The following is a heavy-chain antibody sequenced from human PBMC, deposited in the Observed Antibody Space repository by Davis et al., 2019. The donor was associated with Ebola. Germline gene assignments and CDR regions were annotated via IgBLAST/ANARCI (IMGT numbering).Heavy chain of an antibody. D-gene: IGHD3-22*01. CDR3: ARLTYYYDSSGYYLGWFDP. Sequence: MPSETLSLTCTVSGGSVSSGRYYWSWIRQPAGKGLEWIGRIYTSGSTNYNPSLKSRVTMSVDTSKNQFSLKLSSVTAADTAVYYCARLTYYYDSSGYYLGWFDPWGQGTLVTVSS. J-gene: IGHJ5*02. CDR1: GGSVSSGRYY. CDR2: IYTSGST. V-gene: IGHV4-61*02.